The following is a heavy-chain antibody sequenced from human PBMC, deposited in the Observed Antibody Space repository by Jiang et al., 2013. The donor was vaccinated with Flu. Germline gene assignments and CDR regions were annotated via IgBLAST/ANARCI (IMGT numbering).Heavy chain of an antibody. J-gene: IGHJ4*02. Sequence: RLSCAAPGFTISNFAMSWVRQAPGKGLEWVSTIGYSGGDTYFADSVKGRFTISRDNSKNTLYLQMNSLRAEDTAVYYCAKRTTTPGAPKLYFFDSWGRGTLVVVSS. V-gene: IGHV3-23*01. D-gene: IGHD4-11*01. CDR1: GFTISNFA. CDR3: AKRTTTPGAPKLYFFDS. CDR2: IGYSGGDT.